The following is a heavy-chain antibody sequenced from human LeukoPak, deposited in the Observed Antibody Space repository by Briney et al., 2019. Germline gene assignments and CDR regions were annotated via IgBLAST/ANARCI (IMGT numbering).Heavy chain of an antibody. V-gene: IGHV4-31*03. J-gene: IGHJ4*02. Sequence: SETLSLTCTVSGGSISSGGYYWSWIRQHPGKGLEWIGYIYYSGSTYYNPSLKSRVTISVDTSKNQFSLKLSSVTAADTAVYYCARYWLGDYGDYFDCWGQGTLVTVSS. D-gene: IGHD4-17*01. CDR1: GGSISSGGYY. CDR2: IYYSGST. CDR3: ARYWLGDYGDYFDC.